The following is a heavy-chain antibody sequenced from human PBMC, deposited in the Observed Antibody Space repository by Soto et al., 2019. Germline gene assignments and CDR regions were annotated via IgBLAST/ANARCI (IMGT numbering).Heavy chain of an antibody. D-gene: IGHD1-26*01. Sequence: QVQLVQSGAEVKKPGASVYVSCKASGYTFSDYYLHWLRQAPGQGLERLGWINPNVGGTNYSRKFQGRVTMTRDTSISTVYMRLTRLSPDATAIYDCARARREVPRAPYETSDQGTKVTASS. V-gene: IGHV1-2*02. J-gene: IGHJ5*02. CDR3: ARARREVPRAPYET. CDR2: INPNVGGT. CDR1: GYTFSDYY.